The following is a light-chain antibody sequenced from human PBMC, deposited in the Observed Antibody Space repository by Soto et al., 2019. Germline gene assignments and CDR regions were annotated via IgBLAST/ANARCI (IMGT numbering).Light chain of an antibody. CDR3: QQYNSYPYT. J-gene: IGKJ2*01. CDR2: KAS. CDR1: QSISSW. Sequence: DIQMTQSPSTLSASVGDRVTITCRASQSISSWLAWYQQKPGKAPKLLIYKASSLESGVPSRFGGSGSGTEFTLTISRLQPDYFATYYCQQYNSYPYTFGQGTKLEIK. V-gene: IGKV1-5*03.